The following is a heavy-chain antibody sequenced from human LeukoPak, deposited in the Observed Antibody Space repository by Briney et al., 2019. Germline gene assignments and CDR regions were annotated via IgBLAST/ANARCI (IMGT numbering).Heavy chain of an antibody. Sequence: GRSLRLSCAASGFTFDDYAMDWVRQTPGKGLQWVSGISWNSGGIHYADSVKGRFTISRDNAKNSLYLQMNSLKTEDMALYYCAKGGSSSSPYYFDYWGQGTLVTVSS. CDR2: ISWNSGGI. D-gene: IGHD6-6*01. V-gene: IGHV3-9*03. J-gene: IGHJ4*02. CDR1: GFTFDDYA. CDR3: AKGGSSSSPYYFDY.